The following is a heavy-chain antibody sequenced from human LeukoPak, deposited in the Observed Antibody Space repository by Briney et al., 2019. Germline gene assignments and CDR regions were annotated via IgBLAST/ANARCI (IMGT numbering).Heavy chain of an antibody. J-gene: IGHJ4*02. CDR3: ARDDTVTTTRFDY. CDR2: INPNSGGT. CDR1: GYTFTGYY. V-gene: IGHV1-2*02. D-gene: IGHD4-17*01. Sequence: ASVKVSCKASGYTFTGYYMHWVRQAPGQGLEWMGWINPNSGGTNYAQKFQGRVTMTRDTSISTAYMELSRLRSDDTAVYYCARDDTVTTTRFDYWGQGTLVTVSS.